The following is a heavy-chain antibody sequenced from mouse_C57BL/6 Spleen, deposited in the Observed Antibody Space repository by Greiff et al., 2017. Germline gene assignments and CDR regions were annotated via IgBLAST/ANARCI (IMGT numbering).Heavy chain of an antibody. CDR2: ISSGSSTI. Sequence: EVQRVDSGGGLVKPGGSLKLSCAASGFTFSDYGMHWVRQAPEKGLEWVAYISSGSSTIYYADTVKGRFTISRDNAKNTLFLQMTSLRSEDTAMYYCVRPYGYWGQGTTLTVSS. D-gene: IGHD1-1*01. CDR3: VRPYGY. V-gene: IGHV5-17*01. CDR1: GFTFSDYG. J-gene: IGHJ2*01.